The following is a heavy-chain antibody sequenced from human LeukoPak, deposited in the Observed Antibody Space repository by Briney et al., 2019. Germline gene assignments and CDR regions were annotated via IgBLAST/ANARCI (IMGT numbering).Heavy chain of an antibody. Sequence: SETLSLTCTVSGGSISSDYYWSWIRQSPGKGLEWIGYIYYSGSTYYNSSLKSRVTISVDTSKNQFSLKLYSVTAADTAVYYXXXXRHGYNWFDPWGQGTLVTVSS. J-gene: IGHJ5*02. V-gene: IGHV4-30-4*08. CDR2: IYYSGST. CDR1: GGSISSDYY. CDR3: XXXRHGYNWFDP.